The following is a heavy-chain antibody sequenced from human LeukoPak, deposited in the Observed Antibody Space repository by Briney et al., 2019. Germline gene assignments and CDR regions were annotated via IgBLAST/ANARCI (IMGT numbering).Heavy chain of an antibody. CDR1: GFTFGTSI. CDR3: AATLTMTAGSAYYGLDA. J-gene: IGHJ6*02. Sequence: SVKVSCKASGFTFGTSIIQWARQARGQRLEWMGWFVVGSGHISYAPKFQDRATVTRDMSTSTAYMELSSLRSEDTAVYYCAATLTMTAGSAYYGLDAWGQGTTVTVSS. V-gene: IGHV1-58*02. D-gene: IGHD3-10*01. CDR2: FVVGSGHI.